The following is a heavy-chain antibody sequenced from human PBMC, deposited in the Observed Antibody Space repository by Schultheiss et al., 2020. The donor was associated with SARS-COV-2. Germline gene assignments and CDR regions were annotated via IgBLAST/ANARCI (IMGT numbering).Heavy chain of an antibody. Sequence: GESLKISCAASGFTFSSYGMHWVRQAPGKGLEWVAVISYDGSQKYYADSVKGRFTISRDNSKNSLYLQMNSLRAEDTAVYYCAARRSTVTIFGVVIRDFDYWGQGTLVTVSS. D-gene: IGHD3-3*01. CDR3: AARRSTVTIFGVVIRDFDY. CDR2: ISYDGSQK. J-gene: IGHJ4*02. V-gene: IGHV3-30*03. CDR1: GFTFSSYG.